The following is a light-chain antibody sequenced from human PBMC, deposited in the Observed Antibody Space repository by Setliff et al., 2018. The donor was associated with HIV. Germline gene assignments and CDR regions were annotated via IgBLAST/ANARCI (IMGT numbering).Light chain of an antibody. Sequence: QSALTQPASVSGSPGQSITISCTGTSSDIGGYNYVSWFQQHPGKAPKLMIYAVSNRPSGVPDRFSGSKSGTSASLAITGLQAEDEADYYCQSYDSRLSGSVFGTGTKVTVL. V-gene: IGLV2-14*03. J-gene: IGLJ1*01. CDR1: SSDIGGYNY. CDR3: QSYDSRLSGSV. CDR2: AVS.